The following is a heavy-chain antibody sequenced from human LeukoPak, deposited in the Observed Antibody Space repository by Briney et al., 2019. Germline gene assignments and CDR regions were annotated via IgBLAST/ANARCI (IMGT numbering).Heavy chain of an antibody. CDR2: ISSSSSTI. Sequence: GGSLRLSCTTSGFTFGDYGMRWFRQAPGKGLEWVSYISSSSSTIYYADSVRGRFTISRDNAKNSLYLQMNSLRDEDTAVYFCARVGPGYWGQGTLVTVSS. CDR3: ARVGPGY. J-gene: IGHJ4*02. V-gene: IGHV3-48*02. CDR1: GFTFGDYG. D-gene: IGHD3-16*01.